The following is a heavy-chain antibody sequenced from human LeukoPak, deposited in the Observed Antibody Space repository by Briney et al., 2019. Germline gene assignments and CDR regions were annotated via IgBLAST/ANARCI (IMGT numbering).Heavy chain of an antibody. CDR1: GFTFDDYA. D-gene: IGHD1-26*01. Sequence: GGTLRLSCAASGFTFDDYAMHWVRQAPGKGLEWVSGISWNSGSIGYADSVKGRFTISRDNAKNSLYLQMNSLRAEDMALYYCAKGGKHHYYYYMDVWGKGTTVTVSS. CDR2: ISWNSGSI. J-gene: IGHJ6*03. CDR3: AKGGKHHYYYYMDV. V-gene: IGHV3-9*03.